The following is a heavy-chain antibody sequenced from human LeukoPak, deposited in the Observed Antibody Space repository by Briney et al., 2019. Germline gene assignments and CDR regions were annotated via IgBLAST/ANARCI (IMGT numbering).Heavy chain of an antibody. CDR3: ARVEYNWNDVASLDY. J-gene: IGHJ4*02. V-gene: IGHV4-59*01. CDR1: GDSINNYY. Sequence: SSETLSLTCTVSGDSINNYYWSWIRQTPEKGLEWIGYMSYTGSSDYGPSLKSRVTMSIDTSKNQFSLKLNSVTAADTAVYYCARVEYNWNDVASLDYWGQGTLVTVSS. D-gene: IGHD1-20*01. CDR2: MSYTGSS.